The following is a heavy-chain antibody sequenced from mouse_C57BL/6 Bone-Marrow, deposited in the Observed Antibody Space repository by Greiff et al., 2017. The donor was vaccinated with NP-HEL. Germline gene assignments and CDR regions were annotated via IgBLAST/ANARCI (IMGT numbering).Heavy chain of an antibody. V-gene: IGHV5S21*01. CDR1: GFTFSSYA. J-gene: IGHJ1*03. CDR3: TRGLYWYFDV. Sequence: EVKLEESGEGLVKPGGSLKLSCAASGFTFSSYAMSWVRQTPEKRLEWVAYISSGGDYIYYADNVKGRLTISRDNARNTLYLQMSSLKSEDTAMYYCTRGLYWYFDVWGTGTTVTVSS. CDR2: ISSGGDYI.